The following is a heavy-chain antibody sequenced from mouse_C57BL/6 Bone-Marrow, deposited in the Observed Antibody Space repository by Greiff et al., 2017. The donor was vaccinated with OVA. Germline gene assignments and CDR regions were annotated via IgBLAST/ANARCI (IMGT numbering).Heavy chain of an antibody. CDR1: GYAFSSYW. Sequence: QVHVKQSGAELVKPGASVKISCKASGYAFSSYWMNWVKQRPGKGLEWIGQIYPGDGDTNYNGKFKGKATLTADKSSSTAYMQLSSLTSEDSAVYFCARAGVARYFDVWGTGTTVTVSS. CDR2: IYPGDGDT. V-gene: IGHV1-80*01. J-gene: IGHJ1*03. D-gene: IGHD1-1*01. CDR3: ARAGVARYFDV.